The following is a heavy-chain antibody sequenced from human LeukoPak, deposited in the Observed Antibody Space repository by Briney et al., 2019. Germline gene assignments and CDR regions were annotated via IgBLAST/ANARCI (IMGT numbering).Heavy chain of an antibody. Sequence: PGESLRLSCAASGFTFSSYTVNWVRQAPGKGLEWVSSISTSSLYIYYADSLKGRFTVSRDNARNSLYLQMNSLRAEDTAVYYCAKDTVKVSTISRVPHYTDVWGKGTTVTISS. D-gene: IGHD5/OR15-5a*01. CDR3: AKDTVKVSTISRVPHYTDV. V-gene: IGHV3-21*01. CDR1: GFTFSSYT. J-gene: IGHJ6*03. CDR2: ISTSSLYI.